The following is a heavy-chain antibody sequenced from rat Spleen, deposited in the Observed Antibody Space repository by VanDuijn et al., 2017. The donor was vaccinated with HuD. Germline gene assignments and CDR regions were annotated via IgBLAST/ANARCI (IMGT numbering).Heavy chain of an antibody. D-gene: IGHD4-3*01. V-gene: IGHV5S13*01. Sequence: EVQLVESGGGLVQPGRSLKLSCAASGFTYSNYVMAWVRQAPPKGLEWVASIRTGGGNTYYRDSVKGRFTISRDNAENTAYLQMNSLWSEDTATYYCAVAGYGYWGQGVVVTVSS. CDR1: GFTYSNYV. CDR3: AVAGYGY. CDR2: IRTGGGNT. J-gene: IGHJ2*01.